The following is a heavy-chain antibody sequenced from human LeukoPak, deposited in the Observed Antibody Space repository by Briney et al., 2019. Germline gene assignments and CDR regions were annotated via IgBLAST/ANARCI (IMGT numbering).Heavy chain of an antibody. J-gene: IGHJ2*01. D-gene: IGHD1-26*01. CDR1: GFSFSSYA. Sequence: GGSLRLSCASSGFSFSSYAMSWVRQAPGKGLEWVSASTGGGTYYPDSVKGRFTVSRDNSKNTLYLQLNSLRAEDTAVYYCAKGALGAAYWYFDVWGRGTLVSVSS. CDR2: STGGGT. V-gene: IGHV3-23*01. CDR3: AKGALGAAYWYFDV.